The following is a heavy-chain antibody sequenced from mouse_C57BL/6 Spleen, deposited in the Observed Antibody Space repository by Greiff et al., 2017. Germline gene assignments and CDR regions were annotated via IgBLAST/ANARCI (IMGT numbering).Heavy chain of an antibody. D-gene: IGHD1-1*01. CDR1: GYTFTSYW. CDR2: IDPSDSYT. CDR3: ARSRAVVATFDY. Sequence: VQLQQPGAELVMPGASVKLSCKASGYTFTSYWMHWVKQRPGQGLEWIGEIDPSDSYTNYNQKFKGKSTLTVDNSSSTAYMQLSSLTSEDSAVYYCARSRAVVATFDYWGQGTTLTVSS. J-gene: IGHJ2*01. V-gene: IGHV1-69*01.